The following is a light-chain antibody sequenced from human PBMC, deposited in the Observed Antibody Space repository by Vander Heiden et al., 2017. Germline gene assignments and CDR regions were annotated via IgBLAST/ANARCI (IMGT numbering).Light chain of an antibody. CDR3: QTWGSGIRV. CDR1: SGPSWYA. J-gene: IGLJ2*01. Sequence: QLVLTQSPSASASLGASVKPTCTLRSGPSWYAIAWHQQRPEKGPRYLMKVNSDGSHTKGDGIPDRFSGSSAGAERYLTISSLQSEDEADYYCQTWGSGIRVFGGGTKLTVL. V-gene: IGLV4-69*01. CDR2: VNSDGSH.